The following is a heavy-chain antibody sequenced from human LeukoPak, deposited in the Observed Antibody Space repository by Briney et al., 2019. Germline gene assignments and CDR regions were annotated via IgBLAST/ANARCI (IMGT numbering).Heavy chain of an antibody. D-gene: IGHD3-22*01. CDR1: GFTFSDHY. J-gene: IGHJ3*02. V-gene: IGHV3-30*02. CDR2: IRYDGSNK. CDR3: ARAVPLITNDAFDI. Sequence: GGSLRLSCAASGFTFSDHYIDWVRQAPGKGLEWVAFIRYDGSNKYYADSVKGRFTISRDNSKNTLYLQMNSLRAEDTAVYYCARAVPLITNDAFDIWGQGTMVTVSS.